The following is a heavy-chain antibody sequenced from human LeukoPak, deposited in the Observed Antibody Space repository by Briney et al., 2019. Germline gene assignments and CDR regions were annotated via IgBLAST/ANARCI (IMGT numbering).Heavy chain of an antibody. CDR2: IYHSGST. CDR3: ARVSYDFWSGYYIRDNWFDP. V-gene: IGHV4-38-2*02. CDR1: GYSISSGYY. D-gene: IGHD3-3*01. J-gene: IGHJ5*02. Sequence: SETLSLTCTVSGYSISSGYYWGWIRQPPGKGLEWIGSIYHSGSTHYNPSLKSRVTISVDTSKNQFSLKLSSVTAADTAVYYCARVSYDFWSGYYIRDNWFDPWGQGTLVTVSS.